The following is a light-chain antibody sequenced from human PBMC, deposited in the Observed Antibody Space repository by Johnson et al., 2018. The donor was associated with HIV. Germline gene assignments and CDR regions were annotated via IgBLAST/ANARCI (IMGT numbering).Light chain of an antibody. Sequence: QLVLTQPPSVSAAPGQKVTISCSGSSSNIGNNYVSWYQQLPGTAPKLLIYENNKRPSGIPDRFSGSKSGTSATLGITGLQTGDEADYYCGTWYSSLRACFFGTGNKVTVL. J-gene: IGLJ1*01. CDR3: GTWYSSLRACF. CDR1: SSNIGNNY. CDR2: ENN. V-gene: IGLV1-51*02.